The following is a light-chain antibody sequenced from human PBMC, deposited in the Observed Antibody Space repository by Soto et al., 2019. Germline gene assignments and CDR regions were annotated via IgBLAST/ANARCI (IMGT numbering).Light chain of an antibody. CDR1: QNISNY. V-gene: IGKV1-39*01. CDR3: QQTYSAPLT. CDR2: GAS. Sequence: DIQMTQSPFSLPASVGDRVNITCRASQNISNYLNWYQQKPGRAPSLLIHGASSLQGGVPSRFSGSGSGTDFTLTISSLQPEDFTTYYCQQTYSAPLTFGGGTKVEI. J-gene: IGKJ4*01.